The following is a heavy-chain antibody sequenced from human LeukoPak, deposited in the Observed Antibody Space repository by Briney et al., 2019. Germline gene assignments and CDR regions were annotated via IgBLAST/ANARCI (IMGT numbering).Heavy chain of an antibody. CDR2: IYYSGST. V-gene: IGHV4-39*01. Sequence: SETLSLTCTVSGGSISSSSYYWGWIRQPPGKGLEWIESIYYSGSTYYNPSLKSRVTISVDTSKNQFSLKLSSVTAADTAVYYCARLLHELLWFGELSHNDAFDIWGQGTMVTVSS. D-gene: IGHD3-10*01. J-gene: IGHJ3*02. CDR3: ARLLHELLWFGELSHNDAFDI. CDR1: GGSISSSSYY.